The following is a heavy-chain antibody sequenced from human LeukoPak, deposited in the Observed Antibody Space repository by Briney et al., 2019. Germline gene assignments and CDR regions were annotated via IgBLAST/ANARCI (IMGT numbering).Heavy chain of an antibody. CDR3: ARVSEYSSGWYFAYYYGMDV. V-gene: IGHV1-18*01. D-gene: IGHD6-19*01. CDR2: ISAYNGNT. J-gene: IGHJ6*02. CDR1: GYTFTSYG. Sequence: ASVKVSCKASGYTFTSYGISWVRQAPGQGLEWMGWISAYNGNTNYAQKLQGRVTMTTDTSTSTAYMELRSLRSDDTAVYYCARVSEYSSGWYFAYYYGMDVWGQGTTVTVSS.